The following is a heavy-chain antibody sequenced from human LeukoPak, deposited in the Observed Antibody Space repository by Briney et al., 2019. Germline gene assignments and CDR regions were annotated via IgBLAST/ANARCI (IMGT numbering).Heavy chain of an antibody. CDR2: ISSSSSYI. Sequence: PGGSLRLSCAASGFTFSSYSMNWVRQAPGKGLEWVSSISSSSSYIYYADSVKGRFTISRDNAKNSLYLQMNSLRAEDTAVYYCASPYYYDSSGYYYAPDYWGQGTLVTVSS. CDR3: ASPYYYDSSGYYYAPDY. D-gene: IGHD3-22*01. CDR1: GFTFSSYS. J-gene: IGHJ4*02. V-gene: IGHV3-21*01.